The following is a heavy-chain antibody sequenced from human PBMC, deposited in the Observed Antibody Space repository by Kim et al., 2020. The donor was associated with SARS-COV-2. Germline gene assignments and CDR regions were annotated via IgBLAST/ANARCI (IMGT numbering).Heavy chain of an antibody. CDR2: IKQDGSEK. Sequence: GGSLRLSCAAPGFTFSSYWMSWVRQAPGKGLEWVANIKQDGSEKYYVDSVKGRFTISRDNAKNSLYLQMNSLRAEDTAVYYCARSTAKLLWFGELYNYYYMDVWGKGTTVTVSS. D-gene: IGHD3-10*01. V-gene: IGHV3-7*01. CDR1: GFTFSSYW. J-gene: IGHJ6*03. CDR3: ARSTAKLLWFGELYNYYYMDV.